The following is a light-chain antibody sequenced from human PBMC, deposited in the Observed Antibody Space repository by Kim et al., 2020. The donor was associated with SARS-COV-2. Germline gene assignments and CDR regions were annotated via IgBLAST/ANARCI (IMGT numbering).Light chain of an antibody. CDR2: QDN. V-gene: IGLV3-1*01. J-gene: IGLJ1*01. Sequence: PGQTASIPCSGDKLGDKYVCWYQQRPGQSPVLVIYQDNKRPSGIPERFSGSISGNTATLTISGTQAMDEADYYCQAWDSSTNYVFGSGTQLTVL. CDR1: KLGDKY. CDR3: QAWDSSTNYV.